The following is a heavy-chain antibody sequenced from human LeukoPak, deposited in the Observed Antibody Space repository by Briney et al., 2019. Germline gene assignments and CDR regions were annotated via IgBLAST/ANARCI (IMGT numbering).Heavy chain of an antibody. CDR2: ISSSSSSYI. CDR3: ARVRDSSGYYYFSYYYYMDV. D-gene: IGHD3-22*01. Sequence: SGGSLRLSCAASGFTFSSYSMNWVRQAPGKGLEWVSSISSSSSSYIYYADSVKGRFTISRDNAKNSLYLQMNSLRAEDTAVYYCARVRDSSGYYYFSYYYYMDVWGKGTTVTVSS. CDR1: GFTFSSYS. V-gene: IGHV3-21*01. J-gene: IGHJ6*03.